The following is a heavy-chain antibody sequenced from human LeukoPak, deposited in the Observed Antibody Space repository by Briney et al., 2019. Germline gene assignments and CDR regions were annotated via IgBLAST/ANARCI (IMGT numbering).Heavy chain of an antibody. Sequence: VASVKVSCKASGYTFTSYDINWVRQATGQGLEWMGWMNPNSGNTGYAQKFQGRVTMTRNTSISTVYMELSSLRSEDTAVYYCARGEGIVATTYNYYMDVWGKGTTVTVSS. J-gene: IGHJ6*03. CDR2: MNPNSGNT. CDR1: GYTFTSYD. CDR3: ARGEGIVATTYNYYMDV. D-gene: IGHD5-12*01. V-gene: IGHV1-8*01.